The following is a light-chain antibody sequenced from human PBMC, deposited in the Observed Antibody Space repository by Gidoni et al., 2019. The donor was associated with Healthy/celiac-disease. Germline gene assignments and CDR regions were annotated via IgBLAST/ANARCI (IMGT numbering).Light chain of an antibody. V-gene: IGKV1-5*03. Sequence: DIQMTQSPSTLSASVGDRVTITCRASQSISSWLAWYQQKPGKAPKLLIYKASSLESGVPSRFSGSGSVTEFTLTISSLQPDDFATYYCQHSWAFXQXTKVEIK. J-gene: IGKJ1*01. CDR2: KAS. CDR1: QSISSW. CDR3: QHSWA.